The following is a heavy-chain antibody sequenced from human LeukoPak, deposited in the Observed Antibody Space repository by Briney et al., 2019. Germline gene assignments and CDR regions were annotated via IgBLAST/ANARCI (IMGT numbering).Heavy chain of an antibody. J-gene: IGHJ3*02. Sequence: ASVTVSFMASGYTFTSYDSNWVRQATGQGLEWMGWMNPNSGNTGYSQKFQGRVTITRNTPISTAYMELSSLRSEDTAGYYCAREYSSTDAFDIWGQGTMVTVSS. CDR1: GYTFTSYD. V-gene: IGHV1-8*03. CDR2: MNPNSGNT. D-gene: IGHD6-13*01. CDR3: AREYSSTDAFDI.